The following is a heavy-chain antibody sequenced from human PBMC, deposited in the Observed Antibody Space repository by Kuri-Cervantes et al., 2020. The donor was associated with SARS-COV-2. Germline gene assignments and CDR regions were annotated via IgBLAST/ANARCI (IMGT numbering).Heavy chain of an antibody. CDR1: GYTLTELS. D-gene: IGHD3-10*01. J-gene: IGHJ3*02. V-gene: IGHV1-24*01. CDR2: FDPEDGET. CDR3: ATSPSGLPGGAFDI. Sequence: ASVKVSCKVSGYTLTELSMHWVRQAPGEGLEWMGGFDPEDGETIYAQKFQGRVTMTEDTSTDTAYMELSSLRSEDTAVYYCATSPSGLPGGAFDIWGQGTMVTVSS.